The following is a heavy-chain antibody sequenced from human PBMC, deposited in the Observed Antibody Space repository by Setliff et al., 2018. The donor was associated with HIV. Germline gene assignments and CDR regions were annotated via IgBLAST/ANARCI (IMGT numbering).Heavy chain of an antibody. CDR1: GFTFHEYS. V-gene: IGHV3-9*01. J-gene: IGHJ3*02. CDR3: AKGNDAFDI. Sequence: PGGSLRLSCTASGFTFHEYSMHWVRQAPGKGLEWVSGVYWNSDSLGYADSVQGRFVISRDNAKNSLYLEMNSLRGDDTALYYCAKGNDAFDIWGQGTLVTVSS. CDR2: VYWNSDSL.